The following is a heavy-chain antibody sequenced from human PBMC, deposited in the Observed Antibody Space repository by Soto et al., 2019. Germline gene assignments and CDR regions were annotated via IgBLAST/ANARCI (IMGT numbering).Heavy chain of an antibody. CDR3: AKNWNWGSLVH. CDR2: IYYGGST. CDR1: GDSISTDY. Sequence: SETLSLTCTVSGDSISTDYWSWIRQSPGKGLEWIGFIYYGGSTNYDPSLKSRVTISVDTPKNQFSLKLSSVTAADTAVYYCAKNWNWGSLVHWGQGTLVTVSS. J-gene: IGHJ4*02. D-gene: IGHD7-27*01. V-gene: IGHV4-59*08.